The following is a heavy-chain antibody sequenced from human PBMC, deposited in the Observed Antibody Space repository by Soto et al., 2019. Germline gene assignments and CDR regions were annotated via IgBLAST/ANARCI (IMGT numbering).Heavy chain of an antibody. D-gene: IGHD3-10*01. CDR2: IYYSGST. J-gene: IGHJ6*03. CDR1: GGSISSSSYY. CDR3: ARKSVWFGELSPDYYYYMDV. V-gene: IGHV4-39*07. Sequence: LSLTCTVSGGSISSSSYYWGWIRQPPGKGLEWIGSIYYSGSTYYNPSLKSRVTISVDTSKNQFSLKLSSLRSEDTAVYYCARKSVWFGELSPDYYYYMDVWGKGTTVTVSS.